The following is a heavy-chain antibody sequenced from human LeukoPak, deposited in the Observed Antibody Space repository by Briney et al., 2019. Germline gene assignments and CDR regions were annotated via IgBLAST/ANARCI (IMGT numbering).Heavy chain of an antibody. V-gene: IGHV1-24*01. CDR2: FDPEDGET. D-gene: IGHD5-18*01. CDR3: ARGTGEGYTYGRYYFDY. CDR1: GYTLTELS. Sequence: ASVKVSCKVSGYTLTELSMHWVRQAPGKGLEWRGGFDPEDGETIYAQKFQGRVTMTRDTSISTAYMELSRLRSDDTAVYYCARGTGEGYTYGRYYFDYWGQGTLVTVSS. J-gene: IGHJ4*02.